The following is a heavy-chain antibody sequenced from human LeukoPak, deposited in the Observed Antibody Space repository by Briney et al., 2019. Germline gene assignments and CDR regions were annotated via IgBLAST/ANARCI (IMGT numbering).Heavy chain of an antibody. D-gene: IGHD1-26*01. V-gene: IGHV1-2*02. J-gene: IGHJ3*02. Sequence: ASVEASCKASGYTFTDYFIHWVRQAPGQGLEWMGWIKPNSGDTKYAEKFQGRVTMTRDTSISTAYMELSRLISDDTAVYYCTRDWGPNSGNFHYDGFDIWGQGTMVTVSS. CDR3: TRDWGPNSGNFHYDGFDI. CDR2: IKPNSGDT. CDR1: GYTFTDYF.